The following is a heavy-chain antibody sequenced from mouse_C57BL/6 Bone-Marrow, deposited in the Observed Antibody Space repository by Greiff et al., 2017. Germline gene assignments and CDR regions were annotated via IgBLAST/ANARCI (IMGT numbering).Heavy chain of an antibody. CDR1: GYTFSSYW. Sequence: QVQLKESGAELMKPGASVKISCKATGYTFSSYWIEWVKQRPGHGLEWIGEILPGSGSTNYNEKFKGKATFTADTSSNTAYMQLSRLTSEDSAVYYCARGELITTGYYAMDYWGQGASVTVSS. V-gene: IGHV1-9*01. CDR2: ILPGSGST. J-gene: IGHJ4*01. CDR3: ARGELITTGYYAMDY. D-gene: IGHD2-4*01.